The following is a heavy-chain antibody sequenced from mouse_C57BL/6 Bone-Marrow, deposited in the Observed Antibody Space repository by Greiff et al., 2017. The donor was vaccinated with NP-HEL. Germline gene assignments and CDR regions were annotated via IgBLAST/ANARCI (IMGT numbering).Heavy chain of an antibody. CDR3: ARLPNRGYFDY. Sequence: EVQGVESGGGLVKPGGSLKLSCAASGFTFSSSTMSWVRPTPEKRLEWVATISGGGGNTYYPDRVKGRFTISRDKAKNTLYLQMSSLRSEDTALYYCARLPNRGYFDYWGQGTTLTGAS. CDR1: GFTFSSST. CDR2: ISGGGGNT. V-gene: IGHV5-9*01. J-gene: IGHJ2*01.